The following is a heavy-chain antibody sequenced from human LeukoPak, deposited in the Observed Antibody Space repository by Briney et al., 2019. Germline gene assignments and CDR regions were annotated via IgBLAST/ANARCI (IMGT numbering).Heavy chain of an antibody. CDR2: ISDDGSNK. CDR3: ARRAPSHDFDD. J-gene: IGHJ4*02. V-gene: IGHV3-30*04. Sequence: GGSLRLSCAASGFTFRTYAMNWVRQAPGKGLEWVAVISDDGSNKYYAESVKGRFTISRDNAKNSLYLQMNSLRVEDTALYYCARRAPSHDFDDWGQGTLVTVSS. CDR1: GFTFRTYA.